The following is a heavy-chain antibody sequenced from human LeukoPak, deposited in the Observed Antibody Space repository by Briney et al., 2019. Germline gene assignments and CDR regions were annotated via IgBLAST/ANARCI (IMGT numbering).Heavy chain of an antibody. CDR2: IYYSGST. Sequence: ASETLSLTCTVSGGSISSSSYYWGWIRQPPGKGLEWIGSIYYSGSTYYNPSLKSRVTISVDTSKNQFSLKLSSVTAADMAVYYCASTMVRGVITHFDYWGQGTLVTVSS. V-gene: IGHV4-39*01. D-gene: IGHD3-10*01. CDR3: ASTMVRGVITHFDY. CDR1: GGSISSSSYY. J-gene: IGHJ4*02.